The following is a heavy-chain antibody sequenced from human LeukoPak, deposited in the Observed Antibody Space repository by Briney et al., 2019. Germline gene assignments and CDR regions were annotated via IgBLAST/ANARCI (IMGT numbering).Heavy chain of an antibody. CDR2: FYSGGTT. CDR3: ARVGDHRHWYIDH. D-gene: IGHD5-24*01. CDR1: GFTGSTKY. J-gene: IGHJ2*01. Sequence: GGSLTLSCEASGFTGSTKYMNWVRQAPGKGLEWVSIFYSGGTTYYADSVKGRFTVSRDSSKNTLYLHINNLRAEDTAVYYCARVGDHRHWYIDHWGGDPLVTASS. V-gene: IGHV3-53*01.